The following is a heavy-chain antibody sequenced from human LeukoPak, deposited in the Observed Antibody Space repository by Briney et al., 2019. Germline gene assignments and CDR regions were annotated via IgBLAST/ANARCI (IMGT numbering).Heavy chain of an antibody. J-gene: IGHJ3*02. Sequence: SETLSLTCAVYGGSSSGYYWSFIRQPPGKGLEWIGEINHSGSTNYNEINHSGSTNYNPSLKSRVTISLDTSKNQFSLKLSSVTAADTAVYYCARDPYTYNWNDVGAFDIWGQGTMVTVSS. V-gene: IGHV4-34*01. CDR3: ARDPYTYNWNDVGAFDI. D-gene: IGHD1-20*01. CDR1: GGSSSGYY. CDR2: INHSGSTNYNEINHSGST.